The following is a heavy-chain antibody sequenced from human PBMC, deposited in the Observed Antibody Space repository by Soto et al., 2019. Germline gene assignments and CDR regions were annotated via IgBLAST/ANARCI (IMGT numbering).Heavy chain of an antibody. Sequence: SETLSLTCTVSGGSISSGDFYWTWIRQPPGKGLERIGHIFYSGSTYYNPSLKSRIAISVDTSRNHCSLKVNSVTAADTDVYYCARLPFFFSGGGFNYNFYGLDVWGQGTTVTVSS. J-gene: IGHJ6*02. V-gene: IGHV4-30-4*01. D-gene: IGHD5-12*01. CDR2: IFYSGST. CDR1: GGSISSGDFY. CDR3: ARLPFFFSGGGFNYNFYGLDV.